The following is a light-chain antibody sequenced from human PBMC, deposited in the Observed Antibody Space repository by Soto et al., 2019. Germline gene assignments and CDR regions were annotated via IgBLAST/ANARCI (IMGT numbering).Light chain of an antibody. V-gene: IGKV1-33*01. J-gene: IGKJ5*01. Sequence: IQMTQSPSSLFASVGDRVTIKCQSTQDINIYLNWYQQKPGKAPNLLIYDASNLEIGVPSRFSGSGSGTHFTFTISSLQTEDIGTYYCQQYDILPITFGRGTRLEIK. CDR2: DAS. CDR1: QDINIY. CDR3: QQYDILPIT.